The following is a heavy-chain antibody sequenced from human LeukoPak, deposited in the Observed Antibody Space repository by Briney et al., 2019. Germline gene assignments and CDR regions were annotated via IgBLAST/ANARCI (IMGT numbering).Heavy chain of an antibody. J-gene: IGHJ4*02. V-gene: IGHV3-30-3*01. CDR2: ISYDGSNK. CDR3: ARGQAAGTDY. Sequence: GGSLRLSCAASGFTFSSYAMHWVRQAPGKGLEWVAVISYDGSNKYYADSVKGRFTISRDNSKNTLYLQMNSLRAEDTAVYYCARGQAAGTDYWGQGTLITVSS. D-gene: IGHD6-13*01. CDR1: GFTFSSYA.